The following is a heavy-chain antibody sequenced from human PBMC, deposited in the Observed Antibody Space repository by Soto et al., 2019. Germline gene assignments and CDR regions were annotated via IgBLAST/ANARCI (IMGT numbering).Heavy chain of an antibody. CDR1: GFTFDDYA. CDR3: AKDFNWNYLGYFDY. V-gene: IGHV3-9*01. CDR2: ISWHSGSI. D-gene: IGHD1-7*01. J-gene: IGHJ4*02. Sequence: PGGSLRLSCAASGFTFDDYAMDWVRQAPGKGLEWVSGISWHSGSIGYADSVKGRFTISRDNAKNSLYLQMNSLRAEDTALYYCAKDFNWNYLGYFDYWGQGTLVTVSS.